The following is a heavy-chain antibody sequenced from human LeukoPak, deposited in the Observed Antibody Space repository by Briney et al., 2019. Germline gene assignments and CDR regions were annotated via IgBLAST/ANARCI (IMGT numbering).Heavy chain of an antibody. CDR2: IYYSGST. J-gene: IGHJ3*02. Sequence: SETLSLTCTVSDDSISSYYWSWIRQPPGKGLEWIGHIYYSGSTKYNPSLKSRATILLDTSKNHVSLKLRSVTAADTAVYYCARREERYDILTGYPRRDAFDIWGQGTMVTVSS. CDR1: DDSISSYY. V-gene: IGHV4-59*08. D-gene: IGHD3-9*01. CDR3: ARREERYDILTGYPRRDAFDI.